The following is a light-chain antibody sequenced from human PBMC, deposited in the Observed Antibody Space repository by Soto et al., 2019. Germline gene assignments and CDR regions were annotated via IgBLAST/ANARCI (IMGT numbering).Light chain of an antibody. CDR1: SSDVGGYNY. J-gene: IGLJ1*01. CDR2: DVS. V-gene: IGLV2-14*01. CDR3: AAWDDNLNSYV. Sequence: QSVLTQPASVSGSPGQSITISCTGTSSDVGGYNYVSWYLQHPGKAPKLMIYDVSNRPSGVSNRFSGSKSGNTASLTISGLQAEDEADYYCAAWDDNLNSYVFGTGTKVTV.